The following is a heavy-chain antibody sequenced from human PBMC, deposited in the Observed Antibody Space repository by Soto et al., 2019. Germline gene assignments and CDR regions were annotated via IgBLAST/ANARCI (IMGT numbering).Heavy chain of an antibody. J-gene: IGHJ4*02. Sequence: QVQLVESGGGLVKPGGSLRLSCAVSGFTFNDYQMTWFRQAPGKGLEWVSRISSTGSYADYADSVKGRFTVSRDNANNTVYLQMDSLRDEDTAVYFCARIVGLRLNYYWGQGTLVIVSS. D-gene: IGHD1-26*01. CDR2: ISSTGSYA. CDR3: ARIVGLRLNYY. CDR1: GFTFNDYQ. V-gene: IGHV3-11*05.